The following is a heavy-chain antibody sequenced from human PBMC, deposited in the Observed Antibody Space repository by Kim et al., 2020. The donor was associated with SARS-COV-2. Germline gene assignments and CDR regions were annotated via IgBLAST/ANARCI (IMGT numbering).Heavy chain of an antibody. J-gene: IGHJ4*02. CDR3: PYSSGWYRFDS. D-gene: IGHD6-19*01. V-gene: IGHV3-30*04. CDR2: VSYDGRPN. CDR1: GFNFNDYD. Sequence: GGSLRLSCAASGFNFNDYDMHWVRQAPGKGLEWVAVVSYDGRPNNYADSVKGRFTISRDNSKNMVYLQMNSLGPEDTAVYYCPYSSGWYRFDSWGQGTLVTVSS.